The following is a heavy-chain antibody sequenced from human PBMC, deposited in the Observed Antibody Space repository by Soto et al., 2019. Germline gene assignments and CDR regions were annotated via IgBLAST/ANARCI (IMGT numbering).Heavy chain of an antibody. V-gene: IGHV4-34*01. CDR1: GGSFSGYY. CDR2: INHSGST. J-gene: IGHJ6*02. D-gene: IGHD3-10*01. Sequence: SETLSLTCAVYGGSFSGYYWSWIRQPPGKGLEWIGEINHSGSTNYNPSIKSRVTISVDTSKNQFSLKMSSVTAADTAVYYCARGQGPYGSGSYYTYYYGMDVWGQGTTVTVSS. CDR3: ARGQGPYGSGSYYTYYYGMDV.